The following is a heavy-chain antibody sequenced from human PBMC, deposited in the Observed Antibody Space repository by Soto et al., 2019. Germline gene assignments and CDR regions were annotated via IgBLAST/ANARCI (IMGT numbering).Heavy chain of an antibody. CDR2: IVVGSGNT. J-gene: IGHJ6*02. CDR1: GFTFTSSA. V-gene: IGHV1-58*01. Sequence: ASVKVSCKASGFTFTSSAVQWVRQARGQRLEWIGWIVVGSGNTNYAQKFQERVTITRDMSTSTAYMELSSLRSEDTAVYYCAAGGRELRFLEWLSRYYYYYGMHVWGQGTTVTVSS. D-gene: IGHD3-3*01. CDR3: AAGGRELRFLEWLSRYYYYYGMHV.